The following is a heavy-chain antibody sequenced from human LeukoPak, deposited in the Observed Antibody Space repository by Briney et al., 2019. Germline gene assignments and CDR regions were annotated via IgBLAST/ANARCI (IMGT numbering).Heavy chain of an antibody. J-gene: IGHJ4*02. Sequence: GSLRLSCAASGLPVTSNYMSWVRQAPGKGLEWVSVINGVGRTYYADSVKGRFTISRDNSKNTLYLQMNSLRAEDTAVYYCSRGVPHFDYGGERTLVTVSS. CDR3: SRGVPHFDY. V-gene: IGHV3-53*01. CDR1: GLPVTSNY. D-gene: IGHD2-2*01. CDR2: INGVGRT.